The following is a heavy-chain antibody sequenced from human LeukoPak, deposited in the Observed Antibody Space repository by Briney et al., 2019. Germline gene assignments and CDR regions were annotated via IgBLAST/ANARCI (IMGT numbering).Heavy chain of an antibody. CDR3: ARSGGWAYGDYDGFIAFDI. J-gene: IGHJ3*02. CDR2: ISTYNGNT. D-gene: IGHD4-17*01. CDR1: GYTFTNHG. Sequence: ASVKVPCKASGYTFTNHGISWVRQAPGQGLEWMGWISTYNGNTNYEQKLQGRVTMTTDTSTSTAYMELRSLRSDDTAVYYCARSGGWAYGDYDGFIAFDIWGQGTMVTVSS. V-gene: IGHV1-18*01.